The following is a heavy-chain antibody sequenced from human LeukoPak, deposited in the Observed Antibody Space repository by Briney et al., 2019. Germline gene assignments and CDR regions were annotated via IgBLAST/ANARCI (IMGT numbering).Heavy chain of an antibody. CDR2: IYYSGST. CDR3: ASIPYYDFWSGYYAPSYFDY. J-gene: IGHJ4*02. Sequence: SETLSLTCTVSGGSISSGDYYWSWIRQPPGKGLEWIGYIYYSGSTYYNPSLKSRVTISVDTSKNQFSLKLSSVTAADTAVYYCASIPYYDFWSGYYAPSYFDYWGQGTLATVSS. V-gene: IGHV4-30-4*08. CDR1: GGSISSGDYY. D-gene: IGHD3-3*01.